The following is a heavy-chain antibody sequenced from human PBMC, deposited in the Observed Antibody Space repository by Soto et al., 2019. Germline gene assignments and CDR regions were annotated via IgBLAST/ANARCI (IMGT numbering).Heavy chain of an antibody. CDR2: IYSGGST. D-gene: IGHD3-10*02. J-gene: IGHJ6*02. CDR3: AREVFKEYGMDV. Sequence: SLRLSCAASGFTVSSNYMSWVRQAPGKGLEWVSVIYSGGSTYYADSVKGRFTISRDNSKNTLYLQMNSLRAEDTAVYYCAREVFKEYGMDVWGQGTTVTVSS. V-gene: IGHV3-66*01. CDR1: GFTVSSNY.